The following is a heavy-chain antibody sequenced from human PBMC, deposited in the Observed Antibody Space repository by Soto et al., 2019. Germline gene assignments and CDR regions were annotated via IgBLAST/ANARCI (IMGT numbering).Heavy chain of an antibody. J-gene: IGHJ4*02. V-gene: IGHV3-7*03. CDR3: ASSPHKDSRPDY. CDR2: IKYDGSEK. Sequence: EVQLVESGGGLVQPGGSLRLSCAASGFTFSSYWMSWVRQAPGRGLEWMANIKYDGSEKYYVDSVKGRLTISRDNAKNSLYLQMNSLRAEDTAVYYCASSPHKDSRPDYWGQRTLVTVSS. CDR1: GFTFSSYW. D-gene: IGHD3-22*01.